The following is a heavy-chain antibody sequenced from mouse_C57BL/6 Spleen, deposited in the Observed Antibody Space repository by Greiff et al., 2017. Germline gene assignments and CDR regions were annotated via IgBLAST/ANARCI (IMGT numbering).Heavy chain of an antibody. CDR3: KGLLPYYFDY. D-gene: IGHD1-1*01. J-gene: IGHJ2*01. CDR2: IDPETGGT. V-gene: IGHV1-15*01. CDR1: GYTFTDYE. Sequence: VQLQESGAELVRPGASVTLSCKASGYTFTDYEMHWVKQTPVHGLEWIGAIDPETGGTAYNQKFKGKAILTADKSSSTAYMELRSLTSEDSAVYYCKGLLPYYFDYWGQGTTLTVSS.